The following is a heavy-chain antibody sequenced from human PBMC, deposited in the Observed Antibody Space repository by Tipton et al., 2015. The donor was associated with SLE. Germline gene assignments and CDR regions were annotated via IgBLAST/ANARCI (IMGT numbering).Heavy chain of an antibody. CDR3: AREDDSSYGNWFDP. CDR2: VYCSGNT. J-gene: IGHJ5*02. V-gene: IGHV4-59*02. Sequence: TLSLTCTVSGGSVSSYYWSWIRQPPGKGLEWIGNVYCSGNTNYNPSLRSRVTISVDTSKNQFSLELTSVTAADTAVYYCAREDDSSYGNWFDPWGQGTLVTVSS. CDR1: GGSVSSYY. D-gene: IGHD4-11*01.